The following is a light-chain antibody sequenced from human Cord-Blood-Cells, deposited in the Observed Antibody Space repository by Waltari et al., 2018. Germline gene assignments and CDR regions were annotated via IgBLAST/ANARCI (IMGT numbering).Light chain of an antibody. CDR1: SIDVGGYNY. V-gene: IGLV2-14*01. Sequence: QSALTQPASVSASPGQSITISCTGTSIDVGGYNYVSWYQQHPGKAPKLMIYDDSNRPSGVSTSFSRSRSGNTASLTVSGRQAENEACYYCSSYTSSITYVFGTGTKVTVL. CDR2: DDS. J-gene: IGLJ1*01. CDR3: SSYTSSITYV.